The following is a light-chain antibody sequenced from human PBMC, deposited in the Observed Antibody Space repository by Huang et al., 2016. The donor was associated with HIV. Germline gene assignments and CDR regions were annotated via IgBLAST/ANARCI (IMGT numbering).Light chain of an antibody. CDR2: DAA. Sequence: EIVLTQSPATLSLSPGERATLSCRASQRVSSYLAWYQKKPGQAPRLLIYDAANRATGIPARFSGSESGTDFTLTISSLEPEDFAVYYCQQRSNWPPRITFGGGTKVEIK. V-gene: IGKV3-11*01. J-gene: IGKJ4*01. CDR3: QQRSNWPPRIT. CDR1: QRVSSY.